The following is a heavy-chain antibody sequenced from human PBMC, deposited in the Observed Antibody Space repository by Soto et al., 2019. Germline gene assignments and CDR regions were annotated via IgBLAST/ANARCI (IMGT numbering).Heavy chain of an antibody. Sequence: ATVKVTCRASGYTFTTHNINWVRQATGQGLEWMGWMNPNSGTTGYVQKFQDRITLTRDTSKTTACMELSSLTSGDTAIYFCVRYGVAAAYWGQGTQVTVSS. D-gene: IGHD2-8*01. CDR3: VRYGVAAAY. J-gene: IGHJ4*01. CDR1: GYTFTTHN. V-gene: IGHV1-8*02. CDR2: MNPNSGTT.